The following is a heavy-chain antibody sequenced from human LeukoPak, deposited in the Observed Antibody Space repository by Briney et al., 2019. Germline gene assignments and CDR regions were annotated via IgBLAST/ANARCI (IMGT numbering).Heavy chain of an antibody. CDR2: INPNSGGT. Sequence: ASVKVSCKASGHTFTGYYMHWVRQAPGQGLEWMERINPNSGGTNYAQKFQGRVTMTRDTSISTAYMELSRLRSDDTAVYYCARARRLSVTTGYYYYYMDVWGKGTTVTVSS. CDR3: ARARRLSVTTGYYYYYMDV. D-gene: IGHD4-17*01. V-gene: IGHV1-2*06. CDR1: GHTFTGYY. J-gene: IGHJ6*03.